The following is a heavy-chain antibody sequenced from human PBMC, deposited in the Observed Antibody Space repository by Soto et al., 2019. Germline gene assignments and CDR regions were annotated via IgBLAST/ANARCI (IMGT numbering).Heavy chain of an antibody. CDR2: IYHSGTT. CDR3: ARISSGWQAVDY. Sequence: SETLSLTCAVSGYSISSGYAWGWIRQPPGKGLEYIGSIYHSGTTYYNPSLKSRVTISVDTSKNQFSLKLSSVIAADTAVFYCARISSGWQAVDYWGPGTLVTVSS. D-gene: IGHD6-19*01. J-gene: IGHJ4*02. V-gene: IGHV4-38-2*01. CDR1: GYSISSGYA.